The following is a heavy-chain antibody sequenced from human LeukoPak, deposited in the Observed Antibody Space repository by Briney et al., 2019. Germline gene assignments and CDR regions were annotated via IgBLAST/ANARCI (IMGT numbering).Heavy chain of an antibody. Sequence: NTSETLSLTCAVYGAPLSDFYWSWIRQSPGKGLQWIGEVAHKGPTVYSPTLNRKYNPSLESRVTMSVDPSKNQFSLKLTSVTVADTATYYCVRQGTNSGYYLLDYWGPGHLVTVSS. J-gene: IGHJ4*02. CDR2: VAHKGPTVYSPTLNR. D-gene: IGHD3-3*01. CDR3: VRQGTNSGYYLLDY. V-gene: IGHV4-34*01. CDR1: GAPLSDFY.